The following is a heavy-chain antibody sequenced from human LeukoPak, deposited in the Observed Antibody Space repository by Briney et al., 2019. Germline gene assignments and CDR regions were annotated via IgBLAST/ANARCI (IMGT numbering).Heavy chain of an antibody. CDR2: IQQDGSEK. CDR1: GFTFSNYW. D-gene: IGHD6-13*01. Sequence: GGSLRLSCAASGFTFSNYWMTWVRQAPGKGLEWVANIQQDGSEKFYVDSVKGRFTISRDNAKNSLYLQMNSLRAEDTAVYHCARERRAAAGIYDYMDVWGKGTTVTVSS. CDR3: ARERRAAAGIYDYMDV. J-gene: IGHJ6*03. V-gene: IGHV3-7*01.